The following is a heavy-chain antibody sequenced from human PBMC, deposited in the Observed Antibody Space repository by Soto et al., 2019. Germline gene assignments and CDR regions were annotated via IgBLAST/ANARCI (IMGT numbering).Heavy chain of an antibody. CDR1: GGSISTTSYY. CDR3: ARQRTVTTSDY. J-gene: IGHJ4*02. D-gene: IGHD4-17*01. Sequence: QLQLQESGPGLVKPSQTQSLTCTVSGGSISTTSYYWGWIRQPPGKGLEWIGSIYYSGSTYYNPSLKSRVTISVDTSKNQFSLKLSSVTAADTSVYFCARQRTVTTSDYWGQGTLVTVSS. CDR2: IYYSGST. V-gene: IGHV4-39*01.